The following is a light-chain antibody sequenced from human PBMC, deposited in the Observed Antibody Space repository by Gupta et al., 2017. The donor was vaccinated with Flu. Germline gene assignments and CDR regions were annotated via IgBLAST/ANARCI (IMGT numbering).Light chain of an antibody. Sequence: DIQLTQSPSTLSASIGDTVTVTCRASQNINTWLAWYQQKPGRAPNVLIYKASTLKNGVSSRFRGYGSGTTFTLTITSLQPDDSAIYYCQQYQSYRTFGQGTKVEI. CDR1: QNINTW. V-gene: IGKV1-5*03. J-gene: IGKJ1*01. CDR3: QQYQSYRT. CDR2: KAS.